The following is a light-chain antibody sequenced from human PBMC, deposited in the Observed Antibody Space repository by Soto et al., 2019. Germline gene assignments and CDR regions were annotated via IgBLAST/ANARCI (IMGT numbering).Light chain of an antibody. Sequence: SYELTQPPSVSVSPGQTASITCSGDKLGDKYACWYQQKPGQSPVLVIYQDSKRPSGIPERFSGSNSGNTATLTISGTQAMDEADYYCQAWDSSTEHVVVGGGTKVTVL. V-gene: IGLV3-1*01. J-gene: IGLJ2*01. CDR2: QDS. CDR3: QAWDSSTEHVV. CDR1: KLGDKY.